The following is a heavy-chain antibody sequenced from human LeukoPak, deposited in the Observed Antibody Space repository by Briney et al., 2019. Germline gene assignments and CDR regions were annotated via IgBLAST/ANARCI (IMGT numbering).Heavy chain of an antibody. Sequence: GGSLRLSCEASGFIFSSYAMSWVRQAPGKGLEWVSSVSASGGYTYYADSVKGHFTTSRDISKSTLFLQMDSLRAEDTAVYYCARVVTDALDIWGQGTTVTVSS. CDR3: ARVVTDALDI. J-gene: IGHJ3*02. CDR1: GFIFSSYA. D-gene: IGHD2-21*02. V-gene: IGHV3-23*01. CDR2: VSASGGYT.